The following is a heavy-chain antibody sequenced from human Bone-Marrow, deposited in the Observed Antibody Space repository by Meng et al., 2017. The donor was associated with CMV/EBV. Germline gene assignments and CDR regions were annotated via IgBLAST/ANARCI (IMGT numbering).Heavy chain of an antibody. CDR3: ARADCSSTTCYNRGYYVKGLDV. V-gene: IGHV1-69*05. J-gene: IGHJ6*02. CDR2: IIPMFSTA. D-gene: IGHD2-2*02. CDR1: GYSFTGYY. Sequence: SVKVSCKASGYSFTGYYMHWVRQAPGQGLEWMGGIIPMFSTADYAQKFEGRVTITTDESTSTAYMEVTSLRSEDTAVYFCARADCSSTTCYNRGYYVKGLDVWGQGTTVTVSS.